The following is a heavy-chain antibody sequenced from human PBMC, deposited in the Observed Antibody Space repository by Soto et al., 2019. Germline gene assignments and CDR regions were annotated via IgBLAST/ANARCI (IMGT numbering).Heavy chain of an antibody. CDR3: ARDHNKQLVYYYYYGMDV. Sequence: PSETLSLTCTVSDGSIRTGGYYWSWIRHHPGKGLEWIGYIYYSGNTYYNPSLQSRVLISIDMSRNQFSLKLNSVTAADTAVYYCARDHNKQLVYYYYYGMDVWGQGTTVTVSS. CDR2: IYYSGNT. D-gene: IGHD6-6*01. J-gene: IGHJ6*02. CDR1: DGSIRTGGYY. V-gene: IGHV4-31*03.